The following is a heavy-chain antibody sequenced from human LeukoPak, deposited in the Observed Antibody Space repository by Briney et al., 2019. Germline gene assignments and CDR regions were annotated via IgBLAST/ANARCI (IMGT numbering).Heavy chain of an antibody. CDR2: ISGSGGST. J-gene: IGHJ4*02. CDR3: AKESIAAADY. Sequence: GSLSLSCAVSGFTFSSYAMSWVRQAPGKGLEWVSAISGSGGSTYYADSVKDRLTISRDNSKNTLYLQMNSLRAGETAVYDCAKESIAAADYWGQGTLVTVSS. V-gene: IGHV3-23*01. CDR1: GFTFSSYA. D-gene: IGHD6-13*01.